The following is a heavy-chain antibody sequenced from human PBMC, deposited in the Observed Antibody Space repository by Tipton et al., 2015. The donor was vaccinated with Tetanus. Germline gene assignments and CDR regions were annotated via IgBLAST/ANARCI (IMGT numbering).Heavy chain of an antibody. CDR2: INYGGTT. J-gene: IGHJ2*01. V-gene: IGHV4-39*01. D-gene: IGHD1-26*01. Sequence: TLSLTCTVSGGSINNSGYFWGWIRQPPGKGLEWIGSINYGGTTYYNPSLKSRLTISVDTSKSHFSLRLSSVTAADTAMYYCGRHGGSYIAYWCFDLWGRGTLVSVSS. CDR3: GRHGGSYIAYWCFDL. CDR1: GGSINNSGYF.